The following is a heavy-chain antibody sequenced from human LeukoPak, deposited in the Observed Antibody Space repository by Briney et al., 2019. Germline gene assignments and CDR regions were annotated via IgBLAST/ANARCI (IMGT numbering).Heavy chain of an antibody. D-gene: IGHD6-13*01. J-gene: IGHJ4*02. CDR3: AKDLIAAAGTGADY. V-gene: IGHV3-23*01. CDR2: IIGSGGST. CDR1: GFTFSSYG. Sequence: GGSLRLSCEASGFTFSSYGMSWVRQAPGKGLEWVSAIIGSGGSTYYADSVKGRFTISRDNSKNTLYLQMNSLRAEDTAVYYCAKDLIAAAGTGADYWGQGTLVTVSS.